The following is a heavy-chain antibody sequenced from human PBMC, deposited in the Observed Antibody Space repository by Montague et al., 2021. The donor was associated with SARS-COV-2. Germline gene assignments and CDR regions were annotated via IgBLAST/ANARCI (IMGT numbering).Heavy chain of an antibody. CDR3: ARVPYRLLFVPRYYGMDV. CDR2: ISHSGST. J-gene: IGHJ6*02. CDR1: GGSLSGYY. V-gene: IGHV4-34*01. D-gene: IGHD2-2*01. Sequence: SETLSLTCAVYGGSLSGYYWSWIRQPPGEGLEWIAEISHSGSTSYNPSLQSRVTISVDTSKNQFSLKLSSATAADTAVYYCARVPYRLLFVPRYYGMDVWGQGTTVTVSS.